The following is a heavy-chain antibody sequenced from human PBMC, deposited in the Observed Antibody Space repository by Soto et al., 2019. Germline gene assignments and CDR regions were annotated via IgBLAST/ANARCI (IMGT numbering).Heavy chain of an antibody. CDR1: GGSISSGGYY. CDR3: ARAGQTRRLGLVTAKVVRRGENWFDP. Sequence: SETLSLTCTVSGGSISSGGYYWSWIRQHPGKGLEWIGYIYYSGSTYYNPSLKSRVTISVDTSKNQFSLKLSSVTAADTAVYYCARAGQTRRLGLVTAKVVRRGENWFDPWGQGTLVTVSS. D-gene: IGHD2-21*02. CDR2: IYYSGST. V-gene: IGHV4-31*03. J-gene: IGHJ5*02.